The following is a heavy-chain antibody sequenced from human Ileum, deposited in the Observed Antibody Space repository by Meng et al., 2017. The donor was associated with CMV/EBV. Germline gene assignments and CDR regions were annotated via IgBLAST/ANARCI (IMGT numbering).Heavy chain of an antibody. D-gene: IGHD4-11*01. J-gene: IGHJ4*03. CDR1: GFTVRSNG. CDR3: AKLYTDYYFDY. CDR2: FYGGSGNT. V-gene: IGHV3-23*01. Sequence: GASLKISCAASGFTVRSNGMSWVRLAPGKGLEWVSTFYGGSGNTYYADYVKGRFTISRDTSKNSLYLQMNSLSADDTDFYYCAKLYTDYYFDYWGQGTLVTVSS.